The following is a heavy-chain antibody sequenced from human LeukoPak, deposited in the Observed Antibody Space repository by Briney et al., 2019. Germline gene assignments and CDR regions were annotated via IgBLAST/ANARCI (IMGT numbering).Heavy chain of an antibody. Sequence: SETLSLTCTVSGGSISSSSYYWGWIRQPPGKGLEWIGSIYSIGRTYYNPSLKSRVTISVDTSKNQFSLKLTSVTAADTAVYYCARGYTAMDLDYWGQGTLVTVSS. CDR3: ARGYTAMDLDY. D-gene: IGHD5-18*01. V-gene: IGHV4-39*07. J-gene: IGHJ4*02. CDR1: GGSISSSSYY. CDR2: IYSIGRT.